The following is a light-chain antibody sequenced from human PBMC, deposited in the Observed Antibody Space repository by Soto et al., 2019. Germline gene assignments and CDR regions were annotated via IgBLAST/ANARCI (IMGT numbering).Light chain of an antibody. CDR2: DAS. CDR3: QQRANWPGT. CDR1: QSVYNY. J-gene: IGKJ1*01. V-gene: IGKV3-11*01. Sequence: EIVLTQSPGTLSLSPGERATLSCRASQSVYNYLAWYQQKPGQAPRLLIYDASDRATGLPARFSASGSGTDFTLTISSLEPEDSAIYYCQQRANWPGTFGQGTKVDTK.